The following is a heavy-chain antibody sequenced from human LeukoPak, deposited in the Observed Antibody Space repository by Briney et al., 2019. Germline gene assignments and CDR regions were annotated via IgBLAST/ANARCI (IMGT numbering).Heavy chain of an antibody. CDR2: ISAYNGNT. J-gene: IGHJ6*03. CDR3: ARDGEVRGISYYYYMDV. Sequence: GASVKISCKASGYTFTSYGISWVRQAPGQGLEWMGWISAYNGNTNYAQKLQGRVTMTTDTSTSTAYMELRSLRSDDTAVYYCARDGEVRGISYYYYMDVWGKRTTAAVSS. CDR1: GYTFTSYG. D-gene: IGHD3-10*01. V-gene: IGHV1-18*01.